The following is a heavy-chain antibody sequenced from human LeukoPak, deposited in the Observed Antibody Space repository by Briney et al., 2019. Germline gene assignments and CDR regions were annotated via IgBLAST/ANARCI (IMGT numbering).Heavy chain of an antibody. CDR2: INSDGSDT. Sequence: GGSLRLSCAAPGFTFSSYWMYWVRQAPGKGLVWVSRINSDGSDTGYADSVQGRFTISRDNAKNTLYLQMNSLRAEDTAVYYCASCIAVPGLPDYWGQGTLVTVSS. CDR1: GFTFSSYW. D-gene: IGHD6-19*01. J-gene: IGHJ4*02. V-gene: IGHV3-74*01. CDR3: ASCIAVPGLPDY.